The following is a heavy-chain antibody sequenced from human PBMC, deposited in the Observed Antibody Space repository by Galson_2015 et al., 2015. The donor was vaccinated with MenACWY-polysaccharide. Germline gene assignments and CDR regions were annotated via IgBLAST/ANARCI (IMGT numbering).Heavy chain of an antibody. V-gene: IGHV1-69*04. D-gene: IGHD3-22*01. J-gene: IGHJ4*02. CDR1: GGTFSSYA. CDR2: IIPILGIA. CDR3: ASSLGDDPYDSSGAPFDY. Sequence: SVKVSCKASGGTFSSYAISWVRQAPGQGLEWMGRIIPILGIANYAQKFQGRVTITADKSTSTAYMELSSLRSEDTAVYYCASSLGDDPYDSSGAPFDYWGQGTLVTVSS.